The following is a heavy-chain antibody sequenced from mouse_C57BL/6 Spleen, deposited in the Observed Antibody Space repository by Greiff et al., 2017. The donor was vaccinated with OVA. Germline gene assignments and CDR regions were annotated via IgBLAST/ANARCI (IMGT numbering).Heavy chain of an antibody. CDR3: ARSGSGLPFDY. Sequence: QVQLQQSGAELARPGASVKLSCKASGYTFTSYGISWVKQRTGQGLEWIGEIYPRSGNPYYNEKFKGKATLTADKSSSTAYMELRSLTSEDSAVYFCARSGSGLPFDYWGQGTTLTVSS. D-gene: IGHD3-2*02. J-gene: IGHJ2*01. CDR2: IYPRSGNP. CDR1: GYTFTSYG. V-gene: IGHV1-81*01.